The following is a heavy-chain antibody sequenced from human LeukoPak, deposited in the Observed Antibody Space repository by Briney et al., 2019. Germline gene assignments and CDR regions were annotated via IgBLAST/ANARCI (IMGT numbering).Heavy chain of an antibody. Sequence: ASVKASCKASGYTFTSYGISWVRQAPGQGLEWMGWISAYNGNTNYAQKLQGRVTMTTDTSTSTAYMELRSLRSDDTAVYYCARRGSDFWSGMLWAWGQGTLVTVSS. V-gene: IGHV1-18*01. CDR1: GYTFTSYG. J-gene: IGHJ5*02. CDR3: ARRGSDFWSGMLWA. D-gene: IGHD3-3*01. CDR2: ISAYNGNT.